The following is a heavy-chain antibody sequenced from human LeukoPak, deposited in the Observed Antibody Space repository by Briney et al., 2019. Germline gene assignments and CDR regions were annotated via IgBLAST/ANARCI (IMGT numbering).Heavy chain of an antibody. CDR3: ARDIHDSSGYYYDY. V-gene: IGHV3-23*01. D-gene: IGHD3-22*01. Sequence: GGALRLSCVASGFSFSVYTMSGVRQAPGKGLEWISAVSASGDKTYYADSVKGRFTVSRDNSKDTLYLHMNSLRAEDTALYYCARDIHDSSGYYYDYWGQGTLVTVSS. J-gene: IGHJ4*02. CDR2: VSASGDKT. CDR1: GFSFSVYT.